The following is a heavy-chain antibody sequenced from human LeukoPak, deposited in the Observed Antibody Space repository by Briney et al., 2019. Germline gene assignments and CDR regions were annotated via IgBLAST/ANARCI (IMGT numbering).Heavy chain of an antibody. CDR1: GTSISSSSHY. Sequence: PSETLSLTCSVSGTSISSSSHYWGWIRQPPGKGLEWIGTTYYSGSTHYNSSLKSRITMSVDTSKNQVSLKLSSVTAADTAVYYCARGISSSWSLSYYFDYWGQGTLVTVSS. CDR3: ARGISSSWSLSYYFDY. J-gene: IGHJ4*02. CDR2: TYYSGST. D-gene: IGHD6-13*01. V-gene: IGHV4-39*01.